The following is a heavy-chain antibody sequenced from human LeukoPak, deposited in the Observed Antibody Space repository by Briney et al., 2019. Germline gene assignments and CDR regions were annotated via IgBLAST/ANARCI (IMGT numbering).Heavy chain of an antibody. Sequence: GGSLRLSCAASGFSFISHAMSWVRQAPGKGLEWVSSISGNGGNTFYADSVKGRFTISRDNSKNTLYLQMNSLRAEDTAIYYCAKETGGFDYWGQGTLVTVSS. CDR1: GFSFISHA. J-gene: IGHJ4*02. D-gene: IGHD7-27*01. CDR2: ISGNGGNT. V-gene: IGHV3-23*01. CDR3: AKETGGFDY.